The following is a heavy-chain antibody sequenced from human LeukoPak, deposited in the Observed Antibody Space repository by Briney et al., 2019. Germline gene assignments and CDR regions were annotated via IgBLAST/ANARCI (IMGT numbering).Heavy chain of an antibody. CDR2: IKQDGSEK. CDR3: TTERRSSVSSSRFDY. D-gene: IGHD1-26*01. J-gene: IGHJ4*02. CDR1: GFTFSSYW. Sequence: GGSLRLSCAASGFTFSSYWMSWVRQAPGKGLEWVANIKQDGSEKYYVDSVKGRFTISRDNAKNSLYLQMNSLRAEATAVYYCTTERRSSVSSSRFDYWGQGALVTVSS. V-gene: IGHV3-7*01.